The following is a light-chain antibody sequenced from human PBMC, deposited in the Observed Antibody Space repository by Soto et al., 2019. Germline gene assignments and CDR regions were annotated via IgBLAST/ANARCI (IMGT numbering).Light chain of an antibody. CDR1: QSVSSY. V-gene: IGKV3-11*01. CDR3: QQRSNWV. Sequence: EIVSTQSPATLSLSPGERATLSCRASQSVSSYLAWYQQKPGQAPRLLIYDASNRATGIPARFSGSGSGTDFTLTISSLEPEDFAVYYCQQRSNWVFGPGTKVDIK. CDR2: DAS. J-gene: IGKJ3*01.